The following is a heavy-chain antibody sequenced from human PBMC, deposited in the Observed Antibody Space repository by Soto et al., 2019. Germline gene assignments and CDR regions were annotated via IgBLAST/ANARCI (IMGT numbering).Heavy chain of an antibody. J-gene: IGHJ4*02. V-gene: IGHV4-39*01. CDR1: GGSISSSSYY. CDR2: IYYSGST. D-gene: IGHD2-15*01. Sequence: QLQLQESGPGLVKPSETLSLTCTVSGGSISSSSYYWGWIRQPPGKGLEWIGSIYYSGSTYYNPSPKSRVTISVDTSKNQFSRKLSSVTAADTAVYYCARRYCSGGSCYFHYWGQGTLVTVSS. CDR3: ARRYCSGGSCYFHY.